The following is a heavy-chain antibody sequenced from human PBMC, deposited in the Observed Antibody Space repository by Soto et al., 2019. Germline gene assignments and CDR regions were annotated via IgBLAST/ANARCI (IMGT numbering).Heavy chain of an antibody. J-gene: IGHJ4*02. V-gene: IGHV1-46*01. Sequence: ASVKVSCKASGYTFTSYYMHWVRQAPGQGLEWMGIINPSGGSTSYAQKFQGRVTMTRDTSTSTVYMELSSLRSEDTAVYYCARALELGREDTAMAIDYWGQGTLVTVSS. D-gene: IGHD5-18*01. CDR3: ARALELGREDTAMAIDY. CDR1: GYTFTSYY. CDR2: INPSGGST.